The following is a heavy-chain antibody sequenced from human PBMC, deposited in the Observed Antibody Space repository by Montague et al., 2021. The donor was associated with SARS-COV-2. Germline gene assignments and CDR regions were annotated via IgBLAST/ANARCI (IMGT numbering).Heavy chain of an antibody. CDR2: IYNSGTT. V-gene: IGHV4-38-2*02. J-gene: IGHJ3*02. D-gene: IGHD3-10*01. CDR1: GFSIGSGDY. Sequence: SETLSLTCTVSGFSIGSGDYCGWIRQPPGKGLEWIGSIYNSGTTYYNPPLKSRITMSIDTSTQQFSLGLTSVTAADTAVFFGVSENAGGLRNVFDIWGQGTTVTVSS. CDR3: VSENAGGLRNVFDI.